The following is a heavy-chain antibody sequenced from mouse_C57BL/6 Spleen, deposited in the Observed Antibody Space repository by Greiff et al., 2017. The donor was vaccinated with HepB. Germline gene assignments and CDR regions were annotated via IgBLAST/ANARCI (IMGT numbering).Heavy chain of an antibody. V-gene: IGHV5-4*01. CDR3: ARDTSAWFAY. J-gene: IGHJ3*01. CDR1: GFTFSSYA. CDR2: ISDGGSYT. Sequence: DVKLVESGGGLVKPGGSLKLSCAASGFTFSSYAMSWVRQTPEKRLEWVATISDGGSYTYYPDNVKGRFTISRDNAKNNLYLQMSHLKSEDTAMYYCARDTSAWFAYWGQGTLVTVSA.